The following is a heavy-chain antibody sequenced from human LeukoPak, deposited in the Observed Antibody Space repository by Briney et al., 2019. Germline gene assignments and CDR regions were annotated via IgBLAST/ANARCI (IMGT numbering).Heavy chain of an antibody. V-gene: IGHV5-51*01. Sequence: GESLKISRKGFGNRLTDYWIGRGRQIPGKGLGGMGIIYPGDSDTRYSPSFQGQVNISTDKYINTAHLQWSSLNASDTAMYHCARGAAETTPDYYYFGLDVWGQGTTVRVSS. J-gene: IGHJ6*02. CDR2: IYPGDSDT. D-gene: IGHD6-13*01. CDR1: GNRLTDYW. CDR3: ARGAAETTPDYYYFGLDV.